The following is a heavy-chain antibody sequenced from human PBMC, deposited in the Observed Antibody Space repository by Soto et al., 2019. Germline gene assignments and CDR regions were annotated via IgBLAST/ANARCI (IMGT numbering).Heavy chain of an antibody. J-gene: IGHJ5*02. V-gene: IGHV6-1*01. D-gene: IGHD6-13*01. CDR3: VRKPASGSLDP. Sequence: PSQTLALTFAISRDSVSSNSAAWNWSRQSPSRGLEWLGRTYYRSKWYNDYAVSVKSRITINPDTSKNQFSLQLNSVTPEDTAVYYCVRKPASGSLDPWGQGTLVTVSS. CDR2: TYYRSKWYN. CDR1: RDSVSSNSAA.